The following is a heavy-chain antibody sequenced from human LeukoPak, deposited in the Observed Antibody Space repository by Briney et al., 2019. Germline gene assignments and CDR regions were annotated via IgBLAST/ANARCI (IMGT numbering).Heavy chain of an antibody. V-gene: IGHV2-5*02. Sequence: PVSSLLKPAQKLTRTRTFSVVSPTIRGLSVGWGRQPPGKALERHATVYWDGSKVFSSLLKTRLTITRDAFRYQVVLTMANIVPVDTGTYYCARIRGSDFWSDFFDHWGQGTLVTVSS. J-gene: IGHJ4*02. CDR3: ARIRGSDFWSDFFDH. D-gene: IGHD3-3*01. CDR2: VYWDGSK. CDR1: VVSPTIRGLS.